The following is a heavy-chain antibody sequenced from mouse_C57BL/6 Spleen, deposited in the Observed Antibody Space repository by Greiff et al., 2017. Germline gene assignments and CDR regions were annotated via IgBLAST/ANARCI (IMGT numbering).Heavy chain of an antibody. D-gene: IGHD1-1*01. Sequence: EVKLVESGAELVKPGASVKLSCTASGFNIQDSYMHWVKPRTEQGLEWIGRIDPEAGDTKYAQNFQGKATITADTSSNTAYLQRSSLTSEDTAVYYCARGTTVVAPDDWGQGTTLTVSS. V-gene: IGHV14-2*01. J-gene: IGHJ2*01. CDR2: IDPEAGDT. CDR3: ARGTTVVAPDD. CDR1: GFNIQDSY.